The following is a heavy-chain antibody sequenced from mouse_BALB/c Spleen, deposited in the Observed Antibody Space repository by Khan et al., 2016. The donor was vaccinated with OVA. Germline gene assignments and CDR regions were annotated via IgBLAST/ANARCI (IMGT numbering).Heavy chain of an antibody. V-gene: IGHV1S56*01. CDR2: IYPGDDST. D-gene: IGHD2-4*01. Sequence: XVQLQQSGPELVKPGALVKISCKAPGYTFTSYNINWVKQRPGQGLEWIGWIYPGDDSTKYNEKFKGKATLTADTSTSTAYMQLSSLTSENSSVYFDVREGLRGVAMDEWGQGTSVTVSS. CDR1: GYTFTSYN. J-gene: IGHJ4*01. CDR3: VREGLRGVAMDE.